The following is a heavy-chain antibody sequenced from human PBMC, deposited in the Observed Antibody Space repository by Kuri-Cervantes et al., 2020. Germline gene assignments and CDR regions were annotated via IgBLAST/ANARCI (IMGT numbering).Heavy chain of an antibody. CDR1: GFTFRSYS. Sequence: GGSLRLSCAASGFTFRSYSMHWLRQAPGKGLEWVSYISDSGRTIYYADSVKGRFTISRDNAKNSLYLQMNSLRAEDTAVYYCARAWYDSGHFDYWGQGTLVTVSS. CDR3: ARAWYDSGHFDY. CDR2: ISDSGRTI. J-gene: IGHJ4*02. V-gene: IGHV3-48*01. D-gene: IGHD3-16*01.